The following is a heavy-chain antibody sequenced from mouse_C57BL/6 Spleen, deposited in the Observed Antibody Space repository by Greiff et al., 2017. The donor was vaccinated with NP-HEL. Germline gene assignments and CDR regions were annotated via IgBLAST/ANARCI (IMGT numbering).Heavy chain of an antibody. CDR1: GYTFTDYE. D-gene: IGHD2-3*01. CDR2: IDPETGGT. Sequence: VKLMESGAELVRPGASVTLSCKASGYTFTDYEMHWVKQTPVHGLEWIGAIDPETGGTAYNQKFQGKAILTADKSSSTAYMELRSLTSEDSAVYYCTRRDDGYSFAYWGQGTLVTVSA. V-gene: IGHV1-15*01. CDR3: TRRDDGYSFAY. J-gene: IGHJ3*01.